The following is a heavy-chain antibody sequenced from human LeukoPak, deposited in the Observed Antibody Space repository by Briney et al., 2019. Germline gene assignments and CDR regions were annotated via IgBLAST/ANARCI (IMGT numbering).Heavy chain of an antibody. V-gene: IGHV3-20*01. J-gene: IGHJ3*02. D-gene: IGHD2-2*02. CDR1: GFTFDDYG. CDR2: INWNGGST. Sequence: GGSLRLSCAASGFTFDDYGMSWVRQAPGKGLEWVSGINWNGGSTGYADSVKGRFTISRDNAKNSLYLQMNSLRAEDTALYHCARGPFHCSSTSCYTGGAFDIWGQGTMVTVSS. CDR3: ARGPFHCSSTSCYTGGAFDI.